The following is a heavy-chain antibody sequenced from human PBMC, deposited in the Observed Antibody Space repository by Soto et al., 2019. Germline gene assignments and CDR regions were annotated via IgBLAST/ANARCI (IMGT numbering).Heavy chain of an antibody. CDR1: GFTFSSYA. V-gene: IGHV3-64*01. Sequence: EVQLVESGGGLVQPGGSLRLSCAASGFTFSSYAMHWVRQAPGKGLEYVSAISSNGGSTYYANSVKGRFTISRDNSKNTLYLQMGSLRAEEMAVYYCARGPYYYYYMDVWGKGTTVTVSS. J-gene: IGHJ6*03. CDR2: ISSNGGST. CDR3: ARGPYYYYYMDV.